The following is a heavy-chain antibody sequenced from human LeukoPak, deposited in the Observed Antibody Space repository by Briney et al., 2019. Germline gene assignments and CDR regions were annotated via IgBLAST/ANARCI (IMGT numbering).Heavy chain of an antibody. CDR2: IKGDGSDN. V-gene: IGHV3-7*04. J-gene: IGHJ4*02. Sequence: PGRSLRLSCAASGSTFSSYWMSWVRQSPGKGLEWVANIKGDGSDNHYVDSVRGRFTISRDNAKNSLYLQMNSLRAEDTAGYYCARDLGYYRADYWGQGTLVTVSS. CDR1: GSTFSSYW. CDR3: ARDLGYYRADY. D-gene: IGHD1-26*01.